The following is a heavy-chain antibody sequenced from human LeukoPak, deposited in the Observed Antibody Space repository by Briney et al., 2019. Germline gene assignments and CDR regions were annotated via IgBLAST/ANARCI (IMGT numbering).Heavy chain of an antibody. D-gene: IGHD2-2*02. Sequence: SETLSLTCTVSGGSISSYYWSWIRQPPGKGLEWIGYIYYSGSTNYNPPLKSRVTISVDTSKNQFSLKLSSVTAADTAVYYCARDQGVGYCSSTSCYTRWFNPWGQGTLVTVSS. CDR1: GGSISSYY. CDR2: IYYSGST. J-gene: IGHJ5*02. V-gene: IGHV4-59*01. CDR3: ARDQGVGYCSSTSCYTRWFNP.